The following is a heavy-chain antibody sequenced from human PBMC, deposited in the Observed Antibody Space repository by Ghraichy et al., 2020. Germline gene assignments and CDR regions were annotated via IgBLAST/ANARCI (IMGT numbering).Heavy chain of an antibody. J-gene: IGHJ4*02. V-gene: IGHV3-21*01. Sequence: GGSLRLSCAASGFTFSSYSMNWVRQAPGKGLEWVSSISSSSYIYYADSVKGRFTISRDNAKNSLYLQMNSLRAEDTAVYYCARDRTIWDFWSGPIEGFDYWGQGTLVTVSS. CDR2: ISSSSYI. CDR1: GFTFSSYS. D-gene: IGHD3-3*01. CDR3: ARDRTIWDFWSGPIEGFDY.